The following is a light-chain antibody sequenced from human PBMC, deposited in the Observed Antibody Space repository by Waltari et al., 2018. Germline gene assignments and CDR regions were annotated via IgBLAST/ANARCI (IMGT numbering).Light chain of an antibody. CDR3: QSYDTSQSVV. CDR1: NSNIGAGYD. V-gene: IGLV1-40*01. J-gene: IGLJ3*02. Sequence: QSVLTQPPSVSGAPGQRVTISCSGDNSNIGAGYDVQWYRQLPGTAPKLLIHGNDKRPSGVPERIAGSKSGTSASLAIPGLQADDEADYYCQSYDTSQSVVFGGGTKLTVL. CDR2: GND.